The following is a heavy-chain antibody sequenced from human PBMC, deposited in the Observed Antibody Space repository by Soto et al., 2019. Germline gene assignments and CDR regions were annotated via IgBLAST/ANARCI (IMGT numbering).Heavy chain of an antibody. J-gene: IGHJ4*02. Sequence: PSETLSLTCTVSGGSISHSSYYWGWLRQPPGKGLEWIGSIYYSGSAYYNPSLKSRVAISVDTSNNQFSLKLTSVTAADTAVYYCARPVAMGDNYISSGGFDHWGQGTLVTAPQ. V-gene: IGHV4-39*01. CDR2: IYYSGSA. CDR3: ARPVAMGDNYISSGGFDH. D-gene: IGHD3-22*01. CDR1: GGSISHSSYY.